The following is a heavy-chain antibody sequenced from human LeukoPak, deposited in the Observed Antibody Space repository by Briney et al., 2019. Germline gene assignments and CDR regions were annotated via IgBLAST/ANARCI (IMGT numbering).Heavy chain of an antibody. D-gene: IGHD6-19*01. Sequence: ASVKVSCKASGYTFTGYYMHWVRQAPGQGLEWMGWISAYNGNTNYAQKLQGRVTMTTDTSTSTAYMELRSLRSDDTAVYYCARDLSSGWPTGYYYYMDVWGKGTTVTISS. V-gene: IGHV1-18*04. CDR1: GYTFTGYY. J-gene: IGHJ6*03. CDR2: ISAYNGNT. CDR3: ARDLSSGWPTGYYYYMDV.